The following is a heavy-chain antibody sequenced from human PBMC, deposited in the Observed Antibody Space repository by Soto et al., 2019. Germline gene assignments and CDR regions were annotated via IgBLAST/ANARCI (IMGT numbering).Heavy chain of an antibody. CDR1: GFTVSGNY. Sequence: EVQLVESGGGLVQPGGSLRLSCAASGFTVSGNYVTWVRQAPGKGLEWVSVIYTDDNIYYADSVTGRFTISRDNSKNTFYLQMNLLRVEDTAVYYCATELIAKYGMDVWGQGTTVTVSS. CDR3: ATELIAKYGMDV. V-gene: IGHV3-53*01. CDR2: IYTDDNI. D-gene: IGHD2-21*01. J-gene: IGHJ6*02.